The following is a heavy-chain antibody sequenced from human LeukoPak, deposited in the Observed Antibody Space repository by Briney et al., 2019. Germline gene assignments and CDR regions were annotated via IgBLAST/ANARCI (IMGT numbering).Heavy chain of an antibody. J-gene: IGHJ4*02. V-gene: IGHV4-59*01. CDR1: GGSISSYY. CDR3: ARDTYDYVWGSYRYSDY. D-gene: IGHD3-16*02. CDR2: IYYSGST. Sequence: PSETLSLTCTVSGGSISSYYWSWIRQPPGKGLEWIGYIYYSGSTNYNPSLKSRVTISVDTSKNQISLKLSSVTAADTAVYYCARDTYDYVWGSYRYSDYWGQGTLVTVSS.